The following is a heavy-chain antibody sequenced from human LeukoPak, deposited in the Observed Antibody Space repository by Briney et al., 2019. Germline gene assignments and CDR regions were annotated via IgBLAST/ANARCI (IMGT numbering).Heavy chain of an antibody. CDR1: GGSFSGHY. CDR3: ARGGVTYYYDSSGPNWFDP. CDR2: INHSGST. Sequence: SETLSLTCAVYGGSFSGHYWSWIRQSPGKGLEWIGEINHSGSTNYNPSLKSRVTISVDTSKNQFSLKLSSVTAADTAVYYCARGGVTYYYDSSGPNWFDPWGQGTLVTVSS. J-gene: IGHJ5*02. D-gene: IGHD3-22*01. V-gene: IGHV4-34*01.